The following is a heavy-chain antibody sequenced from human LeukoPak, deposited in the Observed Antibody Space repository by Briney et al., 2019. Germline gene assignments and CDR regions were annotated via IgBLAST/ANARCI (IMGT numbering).Heavy chain of an antibody. CDR3: ARVWGRVGAIDY. J-gene: IGHJ4*02. D-gene: IGHD1-26*01. V-gene: IGHV1-8*01. CDR1: GYTFTSYD. Sequence: ASVKVSCKASGYTFTSYDINWVRQATGQGLEWMGWMNPNSGNTGYAQKFQGRVTMTRNTSISTAYMELSSLRSEDTAVYYCARVWGRVGAIDYWGQGTLVTVSS. CDR2: MNPNSGNT.